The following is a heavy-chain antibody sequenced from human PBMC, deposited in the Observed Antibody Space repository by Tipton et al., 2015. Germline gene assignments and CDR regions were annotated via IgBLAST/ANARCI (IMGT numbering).Heavy chain of an antibody. V-gene: IGHV1-69*06. CDR1: GDTFSRCT. Sequence: QLVQSGAEVKEPGSSVNVSCKVSGDTFSRCTIGWVRQAPGQGLEWMGGLIAISGKPIYAQKFQGRVTITADKSTETSYMELTSLRSEDTALYYCAKDLSFRGIYGFDVWGQGTTVIVSS. J-gene: IGHJ6*02. CDR3: AKDLSFRGIYGFDV. D-gene: IGHD1-26*01. CDR2: LIAISGKP.